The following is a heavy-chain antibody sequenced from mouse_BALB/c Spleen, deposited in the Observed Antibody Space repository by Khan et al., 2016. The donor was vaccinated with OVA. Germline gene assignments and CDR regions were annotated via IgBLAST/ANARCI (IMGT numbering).Heavy chain of an antibody. CDR3: VSPNWFVY. CDR2: IDPAIGNT. V-gene: IGHV14-3*02. J-gene: IGHJ3*01. Sequence: VQLKQSGAELVKPGASVKLSCTASDFKIKDTYMHWVKQRPEQGLEWIGRIDPAIGNTQYDPKFQDKATIAAATSSNTSYLQLSSLTSEDTAVYYCVSPNWFVYWGQGTLVTVSA. CDR1: DFKIKDTY.